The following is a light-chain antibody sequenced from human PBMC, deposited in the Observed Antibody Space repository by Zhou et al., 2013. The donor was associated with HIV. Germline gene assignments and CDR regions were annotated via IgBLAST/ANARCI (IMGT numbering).Light chain of an antibody. CDR1: QSISSH. CDR2: QAS. CDR3: QQYNSFPRT. J-gene: IGKJ1*01. V-gene: IGKV1-5*03. Sequence: DIQMTQSPSTLSASVGDRVTITCRASQSISSHLAWYQQKPGKAPNLLIYQASSLERGVPSRFSGSGSGTEFTLTISSLQPDDFATYYCQQYNSFPRTFGQGTKVEIK.